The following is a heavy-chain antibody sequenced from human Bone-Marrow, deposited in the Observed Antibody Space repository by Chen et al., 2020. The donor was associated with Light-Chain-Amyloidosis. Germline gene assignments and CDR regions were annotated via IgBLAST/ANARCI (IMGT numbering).Heavy chain of an antibody. CDR2: VYYDGTT. CDR3: ARDLPKSHVSIFGAPRANWLDP. J-gene: IGHJ5*02. V-gene: IGHV4-39*07. D-gene: IGHD3-3*02. Sequence: QLHLQESGPGLVRPSETLSLTCAVSGGALTSPSFDVGWIRQPPGKGLECIGSVYYDGTTFYTPSLERRVAISAHTSRNQFSLKLTSVTAADTAVYYCARDLPKSHVSIFGAPRANWLDPWGQGILVTVSS. CDR1: GGALTSPSFD.